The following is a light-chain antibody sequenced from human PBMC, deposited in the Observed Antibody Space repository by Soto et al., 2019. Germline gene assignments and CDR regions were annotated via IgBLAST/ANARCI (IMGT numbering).Light chain of an antibody. Sequence: QSVLTQPASVSGSPGKSITISCTGTISDFVVYNYVSWYQQHPGKAPKLMIYGVSNRPSGVSNRLSGSKSGNTASLTISGLQADDEADYYCSSHTISSALQVFGTGTKVTVL. J-gene: IGLJ1*01. V-gene: IGLV2-14*01. CDR1: ISDFVVYNY. CDR3: SSHTISSALQV. CDR2: GVS.